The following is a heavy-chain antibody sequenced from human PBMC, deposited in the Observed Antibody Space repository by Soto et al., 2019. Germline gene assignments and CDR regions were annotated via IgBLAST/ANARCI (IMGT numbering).Heavy chain of an antibody. CDR2: IFPGDSDT. CDR3: AGGPPNYYYMDV. V-gene: IGHV5-51*01. J-gene: IGHJ6*03. Sequence: GESLKISCKGSGYSFTNYWIGWVRQMPGKGLEWMGIIFPGDSDTRYSPSYQGQDTISADKSIGTAYLQGSSLKASDTAMYYCAGGPPNYYYMDVWGKGNTVTVCS. D-gene: IGHD3-16*01. CDR1: GYSFTNYW.